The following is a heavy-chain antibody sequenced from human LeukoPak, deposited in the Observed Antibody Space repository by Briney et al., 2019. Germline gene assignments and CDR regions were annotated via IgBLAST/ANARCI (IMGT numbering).Heavy chain of an antibody. CDR3: AREGLAMVRGVLPKEAWGWFDP. Sequence: SETLSLTCTVSGYSISSGYYWGWIRQPPGKGLEWIGSIYHSGSTYYNPSLKSRVTISIDTSKNQFSLKLSSVTAADTAVYYCAREGLAMVRGVLPKEAWGWFDPWGQGTLVTVSS. D-gene: IGHD3-10*01. CDR2: IYHSGST. CDR1: GYSISSGYY. J-gene: IGHJ5*02. V-gene: IGHV4-38-2*02.